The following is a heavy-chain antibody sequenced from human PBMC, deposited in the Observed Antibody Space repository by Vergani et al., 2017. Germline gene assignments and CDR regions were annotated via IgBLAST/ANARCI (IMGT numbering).Heavy chain of an antibody. Sequence: QLQLQESGPGLVKPSETLSLTCTVYGGSFSGYYWSWIRQPPGKGLEWIGEINHSGSTNYNPSLKSRVTISVDTSKNQFSLKLSSVTAADTAVYYCASYYDSSGSRYNWFDPWGQGTLVTVSS. CDR2: INHSGST. V-gene: IGHV4-34*10. CDR1: GGSFSGYY. J-gene: IGHJ5*02. CDR3: ASYYDSSGSRYNWFDP. D-gene: IGHD3-22*01.